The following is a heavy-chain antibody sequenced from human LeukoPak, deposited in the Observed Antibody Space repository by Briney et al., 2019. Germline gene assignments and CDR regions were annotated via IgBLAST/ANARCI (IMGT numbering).Heavy chain of an antibody. J-gene: IGHJ4*02. CDR3: ARSYGAFSGPVAY. Sequence: GGSLRLSCAASGFTFSTYWMTWVRQAPGKGLEWVANINQDGSEKHYVDSVKGRFTISRDNAKNSLYLQMNSLRAEDTAVYYCARSYGAFSGPVAYWGQGTLVTVSS. CDR1: GFTFSTYW. D-gene: IGHD4-17*01. V-gene: IGHV3-7*01. CDR2: INQDGSEK.